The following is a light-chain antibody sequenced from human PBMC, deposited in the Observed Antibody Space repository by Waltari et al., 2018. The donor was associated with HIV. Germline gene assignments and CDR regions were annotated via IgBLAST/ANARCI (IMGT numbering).Light chain of an antibody. CDR2: DVS. CDR1: SSDVGGYNY. CDR3: CSYAGTYTWV. J-gene: IGLJ3*02. V-gene: IGLV2-11*01. Sequence: ISCTGTSSDVGGYNYVSWYQQHPTKAPKLTIYDVSKRPSGVPDRFSGSKSGNTASLTISGLQAEDEADYYCCSYAGTYTWVFGGGTKLTVL.